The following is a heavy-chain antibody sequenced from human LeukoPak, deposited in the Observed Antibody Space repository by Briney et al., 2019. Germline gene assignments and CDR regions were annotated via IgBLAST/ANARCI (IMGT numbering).Heavy chain of an antibody. D-gene: IGHD3-10*01. V-gene: IGHV3-30*18. CDR2: ISYDGSNK. Sequence: GRSLRLSCAASGFTFSSYGMHWVRQAPGKGLEWVAVISYDGSNKYYADSVKGRFTISRDNSKNTLYLQMNSLRAEDTAVYYCAKSGRSGPWYMDVWGKGTTVTVSS. CDR1: GFTFSSYG. CDR3: AKSGRSGPWYMDV. J-gene: IGHJ6*03.